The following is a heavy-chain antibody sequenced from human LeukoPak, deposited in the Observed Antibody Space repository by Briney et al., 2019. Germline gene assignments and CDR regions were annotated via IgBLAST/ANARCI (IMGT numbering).Heavy chain of an antibody. J-gene: IGHJ4*02. V-gene: IGHV4-34*01. CDR1: GGSVSTYY. D-gene: IGHD6-19*01. CDR2: INHSGST. CDR3: ARQWLVSPLFDY. Sequence: SETLSLTCTVSGGSVSTYYWNWIRQPPGKGLEWIGEINHSGSTNYNPSLRSRVTVSVHTSKNQLSLKLSSVTAADTAVYYCARQWLVSPLFDYWGQGTLVTVPS.